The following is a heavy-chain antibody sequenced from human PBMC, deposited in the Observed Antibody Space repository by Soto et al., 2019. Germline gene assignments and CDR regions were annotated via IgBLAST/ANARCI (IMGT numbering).Heavy chain of an antibody. J-gene: IGHJ5*02. CDR2: IIPMSGRP. Sequence: QVQLVQSGAEVKMPGSSVKVSCKASGGNFNSFSIDWVRQAPGQGLEWMGGIIPMSGRPNYAQRFQGRVTFSADKSTNTVYMEVNSLTYEDTAVYYCTRRGRQSANWFDPWGQGTLVTVSS. CDR1: GGNFNSFS. CDR3: TRRGRQSANWFDP. V-gene: IGHV1-69*06.